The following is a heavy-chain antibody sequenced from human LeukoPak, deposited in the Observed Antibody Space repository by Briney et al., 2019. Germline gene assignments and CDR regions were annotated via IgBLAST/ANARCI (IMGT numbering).Heavy chain of an antibody. CDR2: INHSGST. Sequence: PSETLSLTCAVYGGSFSGYYWSWIRQPPGKGLEWIGEINHSGSTNYNPSLKSRVTISVDTSKNQFSLKLSSVTAADTAVYYCAREGATTVTYFDYWGQGTLVTVSS. D-gene: IGHD4-11*01. V-gene: IGHV4-34*01. J-gene: IGHJ4*02. CDR3: AREGATTVTYFDY. CDR1: GGSFSGYY.